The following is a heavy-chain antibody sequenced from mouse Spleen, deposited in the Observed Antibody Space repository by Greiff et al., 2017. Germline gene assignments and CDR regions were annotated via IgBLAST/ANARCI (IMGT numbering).Heavy chain of an antibody. D-gene: IGHD1-1*01. CDR2: INPNYGTT. V-gene: IGHV1-39*01. CDR3: ARDYYGSSPWYFDV. J-gene: IGHJ1*03. Sequence: EVHLVESGPELVKPGASVKISCKASGYSFTDYNMNWVKQSNGKSLEWIGVINPNYGTTSYNQKFKGKATLTVDQSSSTAYMQLNSLTSEDSAVYYCARDYYGSSPWYFDVWGTGTTVTVSS. CDR1: GYSFTDYN.